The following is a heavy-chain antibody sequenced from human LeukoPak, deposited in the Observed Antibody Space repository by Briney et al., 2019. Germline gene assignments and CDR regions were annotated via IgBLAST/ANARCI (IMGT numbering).Heavy chain of an antibody. V-gene: IGHV3-20*04. CDR3: ARDATTLLLWFGESPNHWFDP. Sequence: PGGSLRLSCAASGFTVSSSYMSWVRQAPGTGLEWVSGINWNGGSTGYADSVKGRFTISRDNAKNSLYLQMNSLRAEDTALYYCARDATTLLLWFGESPNHWFDPWGQGTLVTVSS. CDR1: GFTVSSSY. CDR2: INWNGGST. J-gene: IGHJ5*02. D-gene: IGHD3-10*01.